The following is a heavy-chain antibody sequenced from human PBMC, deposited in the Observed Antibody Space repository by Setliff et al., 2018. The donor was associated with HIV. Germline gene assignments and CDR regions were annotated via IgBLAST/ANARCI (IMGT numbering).Heavy chain of an antibody. V-gene: IGHV3-33*03. CDR3: GKTYYSGSGSYFPDF. D-gene: IGHD3-10*01. Sequence: GGSLRLSCAASGFTFNKYIMSWVRQAPGKGLEWVAVIWYDGSYKFYSDVVKGRFIVSRDNPNNKLFLQMDSLRVEDTAVYYCGKTYYSGSGSYFPDFWGQGTPVTVSS. J-gene: IGHJ4*02. CDR1: GFTFNKYI. CDR2: IWYDGSYK.